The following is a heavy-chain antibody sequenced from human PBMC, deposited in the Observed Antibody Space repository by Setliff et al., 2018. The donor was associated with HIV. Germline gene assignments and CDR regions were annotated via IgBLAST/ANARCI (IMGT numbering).Heavy chain of an antibody. Sequence: SETLSLTCTVSGGSIYSSSYYWGWIRQPPGKGLEWIGSIYYSGSTYYDPSLKSRVTISVDTSKNHFSLKLSSVTAADTAVYYCARRALRDSGSAHFDFWGQGILVTVSS. D-gene: IGHD3-10*01. V-gene: IGHV4-39*01. CDR2: IYYSGST. J-gene: IGHJ4*02. CDR1: GGSIYSSSYY. CDR3: ARRALRDSGSAHFDF.